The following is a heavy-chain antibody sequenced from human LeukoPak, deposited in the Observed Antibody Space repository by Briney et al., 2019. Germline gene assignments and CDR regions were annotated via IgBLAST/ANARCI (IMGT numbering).Heavy chain of an antibody. D-gene: IGHD6-19*01. CDR1: GFTFSSYA. CDR2: ISGSAYST. CDR3: AKETVAAPPIDY. V-gene: IGHV3-23*01. Sequence: GGSLRLSCAASGFTFSSYAMSWVRQAPGKGLEWVSAISGSAYSTYYADSVKGRFTISRNNSKNTLYLQMNSLRAEDTAVYYCAKETVAAPPIDYWGQGTLVTVSS. J-gene: IGHJ4*02.